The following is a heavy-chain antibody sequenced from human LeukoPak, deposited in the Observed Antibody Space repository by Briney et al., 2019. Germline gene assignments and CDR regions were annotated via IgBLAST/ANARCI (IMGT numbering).Heavy chain of an antibody. J-gene: IGHJ4*02. CDR1: GYTFTSYY. CDR3: ARDYCSSTSCLFDY. D-gene: IGHD2-2*01. V-gene: IGHV1-2*06. CDR2: INPNSGGT. Sequence: ASVKVSCKASGYTFTSYYMHWVRQAPGQGLEWMGRINPNSGGTNYAQKFQGRVTMTRDTSISTAYMELTRLRSDDTAVYYCARDYCSSTSCLFDYWGQGTLVTVSS.